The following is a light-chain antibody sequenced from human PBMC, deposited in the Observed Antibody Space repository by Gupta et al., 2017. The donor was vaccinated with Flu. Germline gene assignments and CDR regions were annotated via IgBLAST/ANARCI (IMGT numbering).Light chain of an antibody. CDR3: HQGYFTPQA. CDR1: RSVSNF. J-gene: IGKJ4*01. V-gene: IGKV1-39*01. CDR2: AAS. Sequence: DMQMTQEPSSLSASAGDRLTITCRASRSVSNFLNWYQQKPGKAPRLLIYAASTLQRGVPSRFSGSGSGTALTLTIIRLQRADYAPHYSHQGYFTPQAFGRGTTVEIK.